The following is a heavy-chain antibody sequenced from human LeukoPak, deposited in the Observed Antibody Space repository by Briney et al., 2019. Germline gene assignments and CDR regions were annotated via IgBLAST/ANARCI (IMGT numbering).Heavy chain of an antibody. CDR3: ARDQGILFFDS. V-gene: IGHV3-7*01. CDR2: IKQDGSGT. D-gene: IGHD2-21*01. CDR1: GYTFSNYW. J-gene: IGHJ4*02. Sequence: GGSLRLSCSASGYTFSNYWMSWVRQAPGKGLEYVANIKQDGSGTYYVDSVKGRFTISRDNAKNSLYLQMNSLRVEDTAVYYCARDQGILFFDSWGQGTLVTVSS.